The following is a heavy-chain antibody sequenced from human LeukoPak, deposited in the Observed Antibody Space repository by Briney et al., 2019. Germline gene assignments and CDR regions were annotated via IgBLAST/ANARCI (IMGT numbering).Heavy chain of an antibody. V-gene: IGHV3-30*02. CDR1: GFTFSSYG. J-gene: IGHJ6*03. D-gene: IGHD6-19*01. CDR3: AKDSVATREDYYYYMDV. CDR2: IRYDGSNK. Sequence: GGSLRLSCAASGFTFSSYGMHWVRQAPGKGLEWVAFIRYDGSNKYYADSVKGRFTISRDNSKNTLYLQMNSLRAEDTAVYYCAKDSVATREDYYYYMDVWGKGTTVTISS.